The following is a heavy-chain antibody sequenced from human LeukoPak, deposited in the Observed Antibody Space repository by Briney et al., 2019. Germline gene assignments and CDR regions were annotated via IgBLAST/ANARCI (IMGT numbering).Heavy chain of an antibody. CDR3: EKPNGAGYVTNWIAP. J-gene: IGHJ5*02. D-gene: IGHD2-8*01. V-gene: IGHV3-9*01. Sequence: GRSLRLSCAASGFTFDDYAMHWVRQAPGKGLEWVSGINWDSGRIGYADSVKGRFTISRDNGKNSLFLQMNSLRPEDTALYYCEKPNGAGYVTNWIAPGGGETLVTVSS. CDR1: GFTFDDYA. CDR2: INWDSGRI.